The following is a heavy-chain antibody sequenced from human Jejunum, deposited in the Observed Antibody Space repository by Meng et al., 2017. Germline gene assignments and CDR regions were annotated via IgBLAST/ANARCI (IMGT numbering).Heavy chain of an antibody. D-gene: IGHD5-24*01. CDR3: AGRSYNYDDYFDF. CDR1: GYTLNGGY. J-gene: IGHJ4*02. CDR2: INTNRGGT. Sequence: QVQMEQSGAEVRKPGASVKVSCWASGYTLNGGYMHGVRQAPGQGLEWMGRINTNRGGTNYAQNFKGRVTLTRDTSTVYMEVNRLRSDDTAVYYCAGRSYNYDDYFDFWGRGTLVTVSS. V-gene: IGHV1-2*06.